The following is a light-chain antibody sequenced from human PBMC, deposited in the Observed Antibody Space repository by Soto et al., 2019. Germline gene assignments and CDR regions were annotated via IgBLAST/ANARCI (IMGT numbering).Light chain of an antibody. V-gene: IGKV3-15*01. Sequence: EIVMTQSPATLSVSPGERATLSCRASQSVSSNLVWYQQKPGQAPRLLIYGTSTRATGIPARFSGSGSGTEFTRTISSLQSEDFAVYYCQQYNNWPYTFGQVTKLEIK. J-gene: IGKJ2*01. CDR1: QSVSSN. CDR2: GTS. CDR3: QQYNNWPYT.